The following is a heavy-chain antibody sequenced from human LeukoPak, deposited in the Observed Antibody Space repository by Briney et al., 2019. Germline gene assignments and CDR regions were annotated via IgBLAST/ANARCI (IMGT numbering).Heavy chain of an antibody. CDR2: IKQDGSEK. CDR1: GFTFSSYW. Sequence: GRSLRLSCAASGFTFSSYWMRWVRQAPGKGLEWVANIKQDGSEKYYVDSVKGRFTISRDNAKNSLYLQMNSLRAEDTAVYYCARALDILTGYSPSGYWGQGTLVTVSS. J-gene: IGHJ4*02. D-gene: IGHD3-9*01. CDR3: ARALDILTGYSPSGY. V-gene: IGHV3-7*01.